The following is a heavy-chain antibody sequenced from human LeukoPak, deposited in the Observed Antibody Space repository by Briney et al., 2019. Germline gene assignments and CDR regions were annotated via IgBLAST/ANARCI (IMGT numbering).Heavy chain of an antibody. D-gene: IGHD6-19*01. Sequence: SETLSLTCTVSGSSISSGSYYWGWIRQPPGKGLEWIGSIYSSDGSTYYNPSLKSRVTISVDTSKNQFSLKLSSVTAADTAVYYCARVTQQWPHYYFDYWGKGTLVTVSS. V-gene: IGHV4-39*07. J-gene: IGHJ4*01. CDR1: GSSISSGSYY. CDR3: ARVTQQWPHYYFDY. CDR2: IYSSDGST.